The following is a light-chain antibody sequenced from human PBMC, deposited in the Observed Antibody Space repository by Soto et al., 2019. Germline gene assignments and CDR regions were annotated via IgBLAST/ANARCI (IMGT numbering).Light chain of an antibody. CDR2: AAS. CDR1: QGISTY. V-gene: IGKV1-39*01. Sequence: DIQMTQSPSSLSASVGDRLTITCRASQGISTYLNWYQQKPGKAPKLLIYAASSLQSGVPSRFSGSGSGTDFTLTISSLQPEDFATYYCQQSFTTPRYNFGKGTKLEIK. J-gene: IGKJ2*01. CDR3: QQSFTTPRYN.